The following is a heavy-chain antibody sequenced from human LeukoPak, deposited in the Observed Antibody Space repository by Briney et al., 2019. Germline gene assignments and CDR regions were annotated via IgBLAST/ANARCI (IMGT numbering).Heavy chain of an antibody. Sequence: ASVKVSCKASGYTFASYGISWVREAPGQGLEWMGRISAYNGNTNYAQNVQGRVTMTTDTSTSTAYMELRSLRSDDTAVYYCARMFVRSGAFDIWGQGTMVTVSS. CDR3: ARMFVRSGAFDI. D-gene: IGHD3-10*02. J-gene: IGHJ3*02. CDR1: GYTFASYG. V-gene: IGHV1-18*01. CDR2: ISAYNGNT.